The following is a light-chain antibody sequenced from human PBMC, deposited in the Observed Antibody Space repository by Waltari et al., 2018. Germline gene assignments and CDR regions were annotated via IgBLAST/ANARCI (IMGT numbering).Light chain of an antibody. CDR2: ASS. CDR1: QRISNF. J-gene: IGKJ3*01. CDR3: QQTYGSPPT. Sequence: DIQMTQSPSSLSASVGDRVIITCRASQRISNFLHWHQQKPGKAPKPLVYASSNFQTGVSSRFSGSGSGTDFTLTISSLEPEDFATYYCQQTYGSPPTFGPGTKVDI. V-gene: IGKV1-39*01.